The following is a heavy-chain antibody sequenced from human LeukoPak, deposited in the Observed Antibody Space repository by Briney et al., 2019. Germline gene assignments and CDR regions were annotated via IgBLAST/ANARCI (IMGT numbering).Heavy chain of an antibody. V-gene: IGHV3-74*01. CDR1: GFTFSSYW. D-gene: IGHD4-17*01. CDR2: IKSDGSIT. CDR3: ASLLYGDGVGY. Sequence: GGSLTLSCAASGFTFSSYWMHWVRQAPGKGLVWVSRIKSDGSITSYADSVKGRFTISRDNAKNTLYLQMNSLRVEDTAVYYCASLLYGDGVGYWGQGTLVTVSS. J-gene: IGHJ4*02.